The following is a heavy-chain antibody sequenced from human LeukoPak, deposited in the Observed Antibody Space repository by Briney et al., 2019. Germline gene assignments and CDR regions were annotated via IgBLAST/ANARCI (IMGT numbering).Heavy chain of an antibody. CDR3: ARGSSSSNWDHHYDY. CDR1: GFTFSSYS. J-gene: IGHJ4*02. D-gene: IGHD6-13*01. Sequence: PGGSLRLSCAASGFTFSSYSMNWVRQAPGKGLEWVSSISSSSTYIYYADSVKGRFTISRDNAKNSLYLQLNTLRAEDTAVYYCARGSSSSNWDHHYDYWGQGTLVTVSS. V-gene: IGHV3-21*01. CDR2: ISSSSTYI.